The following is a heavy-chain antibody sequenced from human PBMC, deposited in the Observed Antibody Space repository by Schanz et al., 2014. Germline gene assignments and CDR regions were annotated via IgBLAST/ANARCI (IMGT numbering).Heavy chain of an antibody. Sequence: EVQLLESGGGLVQPGGSLRLSCAASGFTFSAYAMTWVRQIPGKGLEWVSGITGASDHIDYAESVKGRFTISRDNSKNTLYLQMDSLRAEDTAVYYCAKSDAFDIWGQGTLVTVSS. CDR1: GFTFSAYA. J-gene: IGHJ3*02. CDR3: AKSDAFDI. V-gene: IGHV3-23*01. CDR2: ITGASDHI.